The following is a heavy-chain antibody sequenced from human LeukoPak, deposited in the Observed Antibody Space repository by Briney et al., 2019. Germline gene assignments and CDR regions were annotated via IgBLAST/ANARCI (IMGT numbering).Heavy chain of an antibody. V-gene: IGHV3-48*02. J-gene: IGHJ4*02. CDR3: ARGNSGHCSGATCYALDY. CDR1: GFTFSSYG. Sequence: GGTLRLSCAASGFTFSSYGMNWVRRAPGKVLEWLSYISRSSNSIYYADSVKGRFTISRDNAKNSLHLQMNSLRDEDTAVYYCARGNSGHCSGATCYALDYWGQGTLVTVSS. D-gene: IGHD2-2*01. CDR2: ISRSSNSI.